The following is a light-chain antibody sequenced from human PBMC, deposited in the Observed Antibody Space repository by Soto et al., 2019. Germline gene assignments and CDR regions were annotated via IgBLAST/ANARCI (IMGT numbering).Light chain of an antibody. CDR3: QQYNSSPST. J-gene: IGKJ2*01. V-gene: IGKV1-5*03. CDR2: KAS. Sequence: DIQMTQSHSTLSASVGDRVTITCRASQSISSWLAWYQQKPGKAPKLLIYKASSLESGVPSRFSGSGSGTEFTLTISSLQPDDFATYYCQQYNSSPSTFRQGTKLEIQ. CDR1: QSISSW.